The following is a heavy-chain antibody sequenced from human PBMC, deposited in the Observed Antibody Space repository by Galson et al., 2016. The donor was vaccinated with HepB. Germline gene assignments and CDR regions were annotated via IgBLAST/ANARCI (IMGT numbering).Heavy chain of an antibody. Sequence: SVKVSCKASGYTFTSYYLHWVRQAPGQGLEWMGIINPSGGVTSYAQKFQGRVTMTSDTSTSTVYTELSSLTSDDSAVYYCARGLPGRRASHFDYWGQGTLVTVSS. J-gene: IGHJ4*02. CDR2: INPSGGVT. CDR3: ARGLPGRRASHFDY. CDR1: GYTFTSYY. V-gene: IGHV1-46*01.